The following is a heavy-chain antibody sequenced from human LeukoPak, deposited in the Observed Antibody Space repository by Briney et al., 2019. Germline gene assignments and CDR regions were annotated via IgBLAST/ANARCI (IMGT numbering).Heavy chain of an antibody. J-gene: IGHJ4*02. Sequence: GSLRPSCAASGFTFSSYSMNWVRQAPGKGPEWVSPISSSSSYIYYADSVKGRFTISRDNAKNSLYLQMDSLRAEDTAVYYCAREGVGATANFDYWGQGTLVTVSS. D-gene: IGHD1-26*01. CDR2: ISSSSSYI. CDR1: GFTFSSYS. CDR3: AREGVGATANFDY. V-gene: IGHV3-21*01.